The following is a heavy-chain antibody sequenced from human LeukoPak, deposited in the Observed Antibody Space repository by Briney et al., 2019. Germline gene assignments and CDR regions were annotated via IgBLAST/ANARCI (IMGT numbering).Heavy chain of an antibody. CDR1: GGTFSSYA. Sequence: SVNVSCKASGGTFSSYAISWVRQAPGQGLEWMGGIIPIFGTANYAQKFQGRVTITADESTSTAYMELSSLRSEDTAVYCAREGQQLKHFDYWGQGTLVTVSS. V-gene: IGHV1-69*13. D-gene: IGHD1-1*01. J-gene: IGHJ4*02. CDR3: AREGQQLKHFDY. CDR2: IIPIFGTA.